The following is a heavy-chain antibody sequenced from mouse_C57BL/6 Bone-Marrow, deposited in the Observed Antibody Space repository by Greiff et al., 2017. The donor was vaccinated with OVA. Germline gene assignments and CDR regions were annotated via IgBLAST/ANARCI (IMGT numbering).Heavy chain of an antibody. V-gene: IGHV10-1*01. CDR2: IRSKSNNYAT. CDR3: VRQGYRDGYSWFAY. Sequence: EVMLVESGGGLVQPKGSLKLSCAASGFSFNTYAMNWVRQAPGKGLEWVARIRSKSNNYATYYADSVKDRFTISRDDSESMLYLQMNNLKTEDTAMYYCVRQGYRDGYSWFAYWGQGTLVTVSA. CDR1: GFSFNTYA. J-gene: IGHJ3*01. D-gene: IGHD2-3*01.